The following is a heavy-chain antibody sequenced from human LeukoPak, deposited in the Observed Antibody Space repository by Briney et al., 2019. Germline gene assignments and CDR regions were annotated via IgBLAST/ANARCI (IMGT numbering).Heavy chain of an antibody. J-gene: IGHJ5*02. V-gene: IGHV4-34*01. CDR3: ARQHRGSRPRNYYGSGSYGWFDP. Sequence: SETLSLTCAVYGGSFSGYYWSWIRQPPGKGLEWIGEINHSGSTNYNPSLKSRVTISVDTSKNQFSLKLSSVTAADAAVYYCARQHRGSRPRNYYGSGSYGWFDPWGQGTLVTVSS. D-gene: IGHD3-10*01. CDR2: INHSGST. CDR1: GGSFSGYY.